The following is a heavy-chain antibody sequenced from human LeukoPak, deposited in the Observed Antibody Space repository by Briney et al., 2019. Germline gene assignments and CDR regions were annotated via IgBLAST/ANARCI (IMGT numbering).Heavy chain of an antibody. V-gene: IGHV1-2*02. J-gene: IGHJ6*03. CDR3: ARAPGWYSSSRPDNYYYYYMDV. Sequence: ASVKVSCKASGYTFTGYYMHWVRQAPGQGLEWMGWINPNSGGTNYAQKFQGRVTMTRDTSISTAYMELSRLRSDDTAVHYCARAPGWYSSSRPDNYYYYYMDVWGNGTTVTVSS. D-gene: IGHD6-13*01. CDR2: INPNSGGT. CDR1: GYTFTGYY.